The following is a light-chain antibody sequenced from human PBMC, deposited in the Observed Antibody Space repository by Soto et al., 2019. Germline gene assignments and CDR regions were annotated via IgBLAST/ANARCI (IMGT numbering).Light chain of an antibody. Sequence: IQMTQSPSSLSASVGDRVTITCRASQDIKNDLGWFQEKPGKAPKLLVFGASSLQSGVPSRFSGSRSGTDFTLTISSLQPEDFAAYYCLQNFNYPYTFGQGTKVDI. J-gene: IGKJ2*01. V-gene: IGKV1-6*02. CDR2: GAS. CDR3: LQNFNYPYT. CDR1: QDIKND.